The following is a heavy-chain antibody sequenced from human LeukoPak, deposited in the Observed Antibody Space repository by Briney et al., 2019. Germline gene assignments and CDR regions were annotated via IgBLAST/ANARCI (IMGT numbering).Heavy chain of an antibody. CDR1: GFTFSSYS. J-gene: IGHJ4*02. CDR2: ISSSSSYI. Sequence: GGSLRLSCAASGFTFSSYSMNWVRQAPGKGLGWVSSISSSSSYIYYADSVKGRFTISRDNAKNSLYLQMNSLRAEDTAVYYCARDLDHTRSSDYWGQGTLVTVSS. D-gene: IGHD1-14*01. V-gene: IGHV3-21*01. CDR3: ARDLDHTRSSDY.